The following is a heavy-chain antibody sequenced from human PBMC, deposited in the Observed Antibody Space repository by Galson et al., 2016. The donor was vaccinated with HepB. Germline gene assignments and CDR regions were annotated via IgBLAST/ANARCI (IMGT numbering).Heavy chain of an antibody. V-gene: IGHV4-4*02. CDR2: IYSGTT. CDR1: GASISSEKW. Sequence: SETLSPTCAVSGASISSEKWWTWVRQTPGKGLEWIGEIYSGTTRYNPSLKSRVTIPMDKSQNHFSLHLNSVTAADTAVYYCATGRVGCSSTSCYIEDWGQGTLVTVSS. J-gene: IGHJ4*02. CDR3: ATGRVGCSSTSCYIED. D-gene: IGHD2-2*01.